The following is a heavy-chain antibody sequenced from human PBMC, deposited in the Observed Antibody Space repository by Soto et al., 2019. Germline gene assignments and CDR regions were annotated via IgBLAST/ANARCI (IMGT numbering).Heavy chain of an antibody. D-gene: IGHD2-15*01. CDR2: ISGGSDYK. Sequence: GGSLRLSCTASGLTFSTYSMNWVRQAPGKGLEWVSFISGGSDYKYYADSMKGRFTISRDNAKNSLYLQMNSLRVEDTAVYFCSRGSSTRRNPFDFWGQGTLDTGSS. CDR3: SRGSSTRRNPFDF. CDR1: GLTFSTYS. V-gene: IGHV3-21*06. J-gene: IGHJ4*02.